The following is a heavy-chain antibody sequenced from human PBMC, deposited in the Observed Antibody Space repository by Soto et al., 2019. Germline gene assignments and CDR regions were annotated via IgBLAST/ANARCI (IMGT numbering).Heavy chain of an antibody. D-gene: IGHD2-21*02. V-gene: IGHV4-31*03. CDR3: AREAECGGDCQPVGAFDI. J-gene: IGHJ3*02. CDR1: GGSISSGGYY. CDR2: IYYSGST. Sequence: QVQLQESGPGLVKPSQTLSLTCTVSGGSISSGGYYWSWIRQHPGKGLEWIGYIYYSGSTYYNPSLKSRVTLSVDTSKNQFSLKLSSVTAADTAVYYCAREAECGGDCQPVGAFDIWGQGTMVTVSS.